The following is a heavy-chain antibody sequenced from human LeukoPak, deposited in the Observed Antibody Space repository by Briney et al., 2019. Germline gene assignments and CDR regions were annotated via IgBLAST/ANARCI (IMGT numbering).Heavy chain of an antibody. D-gene: IGHD6-25*01. CDR2: TSKDGSHT. CDR3: TRGGYSGSYYRFS. V-gene: IGHV3-74*01. Sequence: GGFLRLSCAASGFTFSDFWMHWVRQAPGKGPEWLSRTSKDGSHTVYADSAKGRFTASRDNTKNTVYLEVTNLRPEDTAVYYCTRGGYSGSYYRFSWGQGTPVTVAS. J-gene: IGHJ4*02. CDR1: GFTFSDFW.